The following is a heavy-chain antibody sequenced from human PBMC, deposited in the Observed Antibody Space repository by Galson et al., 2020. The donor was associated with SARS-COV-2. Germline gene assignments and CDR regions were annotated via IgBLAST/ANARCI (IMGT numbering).Heavy chain of an antibody. Sequence: SQASETLSLTCAVYGGSFSGYYWSWIRQPPGKGLEWIGEINHSGSTNYNPSLKSRVTISVDTSKNQFSLKLSSVTAADTAVYYCARVGNMVRGVIRDYYYGMDVWGQGTTVTVSS. CDR2: INHSGST. CDR1: GGSFSGYY. CDR3: ARVGNMVRGVIRDYYYGMDV. D-gene: IGHD3-10*01. V-gene: IGHV4-34*01. J-gene: IGHJ6*02.